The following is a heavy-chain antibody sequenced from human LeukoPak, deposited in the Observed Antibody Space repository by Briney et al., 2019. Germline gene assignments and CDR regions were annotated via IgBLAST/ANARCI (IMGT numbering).Heavy chain of an antibody. CDR1: GGSISGYY. CDR2: IYTSGST. V-gene: IGHV4-4*09. Sequence: SETLSLTCTVSGGSISGYYWSWIRQPPGKGLEWIGYIYTSGSTNYNPSLKSRVTISVDTSKNQFSLKLSSVTAADTAVYYCARQELLYDAFDIWGQGTMVTVSS. D-gene: IGHD2/OR15-2a*01. J-gene: IGHJ3*02. CDR3: ARQELLYDAFDI.